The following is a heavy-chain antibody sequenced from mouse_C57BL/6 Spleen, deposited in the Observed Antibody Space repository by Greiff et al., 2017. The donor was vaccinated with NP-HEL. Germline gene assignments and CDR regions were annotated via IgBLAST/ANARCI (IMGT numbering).Heavy chain of an antibody. J-gene: IGHJ2*01. CDR3: ARVYYYGRGYFDY. D-gene: IGHD1-1*01. Sequence: EVMLVESGGGLVKPGGSLKLSCAASGFTFSSYAMSWVRQTPDKRLEWVATISDGGSYTYYPDKVKGRFTISRDNAKNNLYLQMSHLKSEDTAMYYCARVYYYGRGYFDYWGQGTTLTVSS. CDR1: GFTFSSYA. V-gene: IGHV5-4*03. CDR2: ISDGGSYT.